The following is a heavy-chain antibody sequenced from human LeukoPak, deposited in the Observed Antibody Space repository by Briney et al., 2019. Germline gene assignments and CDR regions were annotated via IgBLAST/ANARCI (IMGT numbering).Heavy chain of an antibody. CDR1: GFTFSSCG. J-gene: IGHJ6*04. CDR3: ARAMGSGSYRYYYGMDV. V-gene: IGHV3-33*01. Sequence: PGGSLRLSCAASGFTFSSCGMHWVRQAPGKGLEWVAVIWYDGSNKYYADSVKGRFTISRDNSKNTLYLQVNSLRAEDTAVYYCARAMGSGSYRYYYGMDVWGKGTTVTVSS. D-gene: IGHD3-10*01. CDR2: IWYDGSNK.